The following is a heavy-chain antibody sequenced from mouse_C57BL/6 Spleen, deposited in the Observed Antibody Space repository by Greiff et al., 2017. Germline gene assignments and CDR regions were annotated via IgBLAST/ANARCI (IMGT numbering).Heavy chain of an antibody. CDR1: GFNIKDYY. D-gene: IGHD1-1*01. V-gene: IGHV14-2*01. J-gene: IGHJ2*01. CDR2: IDPEDGET. Sequence: VQLKESGAELVKPGASVKLSCTASGFNIKDYYMHWVKQRTEQGLEWIGRIDPEDGETKYAPKFQGKATITADTSSNTAYLQLSSLTSEDTAVYCCARVITTVVPFDYWGQGTTLTVSS. CDR3: ARVITTVVPFDY.